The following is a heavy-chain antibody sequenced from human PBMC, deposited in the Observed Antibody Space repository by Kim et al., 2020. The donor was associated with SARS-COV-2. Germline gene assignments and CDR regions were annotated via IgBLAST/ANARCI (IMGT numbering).Heavy chain of an antibody. Sequence: SETLSLTCTVSGGSISSGGYYWSWIRQHPGKGLEWIGYIYYSGSTYYNPSLKSRVTISVDTSKNQFSLKLSSVTAADTAVYYCARAVAGWFDPWGQGTLVTVSS. J-gene: IGHJ5*02. CDR2: IYYSGST. CDR1: GGSISSGGYY. V-gene: IGHV4-31*03. CDR3: ARAVAGWFDP.